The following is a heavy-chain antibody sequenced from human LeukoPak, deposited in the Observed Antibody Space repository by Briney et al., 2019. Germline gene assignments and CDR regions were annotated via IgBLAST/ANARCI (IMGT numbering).Heavy chain of an antibody. CDR3: ARGAGTIMYYYYMDV. D-gene: IGHD1-1*01. CDR2: IIPIFGTA. J-gene: IGHJ6*03. V-gene: IGHV1-69*05. CDR1: GDTFSSYA. Sequence: ASVKVSCKASGDTFSSYAISWVRQAPGQGLEWMGGIIPIFGTANYAQKFQGRVTITTDESTSTAYMELSSLRSEDTAVYYCARGAGTIMYYYYMDVWGKGTTVTVSS.